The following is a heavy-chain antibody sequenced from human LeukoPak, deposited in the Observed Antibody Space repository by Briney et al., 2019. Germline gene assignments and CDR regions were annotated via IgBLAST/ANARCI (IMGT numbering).Heavy chain of an antibody. CDR1: CGSLSSYY. J-gene: IGHJ4*02. Sequence: FEALSLTRTVSCGSLSSYYWGWVREPPREGLEWIGYIYYSGSTNYNPSLKSRVTISVDTSKNQFSLKLSSVTAADTAVYYCARAEVKGGYFDYWGQGTLVTVSS. CDR3: ARAEVKGGYFDY. V-gene: IGHV4-59*01. D-gene: IGHD3-16*01. CDR2: IYYSGST.